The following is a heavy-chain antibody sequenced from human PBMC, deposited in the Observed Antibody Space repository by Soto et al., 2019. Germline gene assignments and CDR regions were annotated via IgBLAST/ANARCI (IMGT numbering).Heavy chain of an antibody. J-gene: IGHJ4*02. CDR1: GGTFSSYS. Sequence: GASVKVSFKAAGGTFSSYSISWVRQAPGQGLEWMGGIIPIFGTANYAQKFQGRVTITADESTSTAYTELSSLRSEDTAVYYCAGYYCTNGVCYAHFDYWGQGTLVTVSS. V-gene: IGHV1-69*13. CDR2: IIPIFGTA. CDR3: AGYYCTNGVCYAHFDY. D-gene: IGHD2-8*01.